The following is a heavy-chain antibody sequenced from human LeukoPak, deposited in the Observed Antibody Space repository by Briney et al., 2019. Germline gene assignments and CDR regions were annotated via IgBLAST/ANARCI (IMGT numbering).Heavy chain of an antibody. Sequence: GGSLRLSCAASGFTFSSYGMHWVRQPPGKGLEWVAFIRYDGSHKYYADSEKGRFTISRDNSKNTLYLQMNSLRAEDTAVYYCAKGSGYEHNYYYYYMDVWGKGTTVTISS. D-gene: IGHD5-12*01. V-gene: IGHV3-30*02. J-gene: IGHJ6*03. CDR2: IRYDGSHK. CDR3: AKGSGYEHNYYYYYMDV. CDR1: GFTFSSYG.